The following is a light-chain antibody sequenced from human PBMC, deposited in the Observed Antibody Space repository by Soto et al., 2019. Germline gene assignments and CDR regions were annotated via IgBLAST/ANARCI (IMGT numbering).Light chain of an antibody. Sequence: DIVMTQSPDSLAVSLGERATINCKSSQSVLHSSNNKNYLAWYQQKPGQPPKLLIYWASTRESGVTDRFSGSRSGTDFTLSISSPQAEDVAVYYCQQYYSTPPLYTFGQGTKLEIK. V-gene: IGKV4-1*01. CDR2: WAS. CDR3: QQYYSTPPLYT. CDR1: QSVLHSSNNKNY. J-gene: IGKJ2*01.